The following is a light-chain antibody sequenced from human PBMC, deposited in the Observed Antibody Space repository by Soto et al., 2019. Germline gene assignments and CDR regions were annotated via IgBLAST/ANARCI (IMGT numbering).Light chain of an antibody. J-gene: IGKJ3*01. CDR1: QSVNSN. CDR3: QQYNNWPL. V-gene: IGKV3-15*01. Sequence: IVMTQSPATLSVSPGERATLSCRASQSVNSNLAWYQQKPGQAPRLLIYGASTRATGVPARFSGSGTGTDFALIISSLQSEDFAVYYCQQYNNWPLFGPGTKVDIK. CDR2: GAS.